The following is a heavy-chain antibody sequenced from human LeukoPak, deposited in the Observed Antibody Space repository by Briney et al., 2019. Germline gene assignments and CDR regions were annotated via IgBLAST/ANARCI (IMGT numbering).Heavy chain of an antibody. CDR3: ARDVPVVPAATSSDY. Sequence: ASVKVSCKASGYTFTSYSISWVRQAPGQGLEWMGWISAYNGNTNYAQKLQGRVTMTTDTSTSTAYMELRSLRSDDTAVYYCARDVPVVPAATSSDYWGQGTLVTVSS. CDR1: GYTFTSYS. CDR2: ISAYNGNT. D-gene: IGHD2-2*01. V-gene: IGHV1-18*04. J-gene: IGHJ4*02.